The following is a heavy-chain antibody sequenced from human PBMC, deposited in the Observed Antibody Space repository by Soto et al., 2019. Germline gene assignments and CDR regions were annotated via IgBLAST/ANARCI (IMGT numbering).Heavy chain of an antibody. CDR3: AREGLPSREGSPGFDY. J-gene: IGHJ4*02. Sequence: SETLSLTCAVSGGSISSSNWWSWVRQPPGKGLEWIGEIYHSGSTNYNPSLKSRVTISVDKSKNQFSLKLSSVTAADTAVYYCAREGLPSREGSPGFDYWGQGTLVTVSS. CDR2: IYHSGST. D-gene: IGHD6-13*01. CDR1: GGSISSSNW. V-gene: IGHV4-4*02.